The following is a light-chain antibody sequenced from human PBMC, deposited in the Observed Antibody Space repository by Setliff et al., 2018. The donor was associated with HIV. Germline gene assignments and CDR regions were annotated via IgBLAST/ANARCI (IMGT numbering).Light chain of an antibody. CDR1: SSDVGNYNY. V-gene: IGLV2-14*01. J-gene: IGLJ1*01. CDR2: DVS. CDR3: SSYTGRSTFV. Sequence: QSVLTQPASVSGSPGQSITISCTGISSDVGNYNYVSWYQEHPGKAPKLMIYDVSKRPSGVSNRFSGSKSGNTASLTISGLQAEDEADYHCSSYTGRSTFVFGTGTKGTVL.